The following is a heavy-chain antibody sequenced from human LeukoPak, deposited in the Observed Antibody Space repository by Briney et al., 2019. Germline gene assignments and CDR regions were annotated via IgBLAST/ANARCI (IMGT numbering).Heavy chain of an antibody. D-gene: IGHD6-19*01. CDR1: GYNFHNLY. V-gene: IGHV5-51*01. J-gene: IGHJ1*01. Sequence: GESLRISCKASGYNFHNLYISRVRQKPGKGLEWMGIIYPGDSYTRYSPSFQGQVTMSVDKSVSTAYLQWNSLQSSDTAIYYCGGQGSQWLVGLWGRGTLVTVSS. CDR2: IYPGDSYT. CDR3: GGQGSQWLVGL.